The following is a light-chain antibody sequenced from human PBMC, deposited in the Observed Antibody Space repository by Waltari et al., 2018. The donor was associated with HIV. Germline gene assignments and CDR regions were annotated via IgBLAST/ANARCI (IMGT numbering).Light chain of an antibody. CDR1: PAIATW. CDR3: QQTNSFPIT. V-gene: IGKV1D-12*01. Sequence: DIRMTQSPSYVSAAVGDGITITCRATPAIATWLAWYQQRPGKAPKLLIHGASNLQGGVPSRFRGSGSGTTFTLTVTNLQPEDFAIYFCQQTNSFPITFGQGTRLDNK. CDR2: GAS. J-gene: IGKJ5*01.